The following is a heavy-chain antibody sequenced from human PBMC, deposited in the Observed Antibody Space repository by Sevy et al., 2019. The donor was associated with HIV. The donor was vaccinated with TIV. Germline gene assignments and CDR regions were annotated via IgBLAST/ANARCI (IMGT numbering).Heavy chain of an antibody. CDR1: GYTFTGYY. CDR3: ARGFSGYDLFPSGFDY. Sequence: ASVKVSCKASGYTFTGYYMHWVRQTPGQGLEWVGWINTLSGGTNYAQKFQGRATMTRDTSISTAYMEVTRLRSDDTAVFYCARGFSGYDLFPSGFDYWGPGTLITVSS. CDR2: INTLSGGT. D-gene: IGHD5-12*01. J-gene: IGHJ4*02. V-gene: IGHV1-2*02.